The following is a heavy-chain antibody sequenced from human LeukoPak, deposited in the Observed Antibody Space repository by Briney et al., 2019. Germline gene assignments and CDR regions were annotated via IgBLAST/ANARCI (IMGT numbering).Heavy chain of an antibody. Sequence: GGSLRLSCAASGFTFSSFAMSWVRQAPGKGLEWVSVSVISGSGGDSGGSTYYADSVKGRFTISRDDSNNTLYLQMSSLRVEDTAVYYCARSLSYGMDVWGQGTTVTVSS. J-gene: IGHJ6*02. CDR2: ISGSGGDSGGST. CDR3: ARSLSYGMDV. CDR1: GFTFSSFA. V-gene: IGHV3-23*01.